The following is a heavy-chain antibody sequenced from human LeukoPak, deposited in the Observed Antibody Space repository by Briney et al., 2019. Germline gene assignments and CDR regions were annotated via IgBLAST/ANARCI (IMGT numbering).Heavy chain of an antibody. V-gene: IGHV3-23*01. D-gene: IGHD3-10*01. Sequence: GGSLRLSCAASGFAFSSYAMSWVRRPPGKGLEWVSVISRRDDYTYYADSVKGRFIISRDNSKNTLYLQMNTLRAEDTAVYYCANDYRSGSFHDFWGQGTLVTVSS. CDR3: ANDYRSGSFHDF. J-gene: IGHJ4*02. CDR1: GFAFSSYA. CDR2: ISRRDDYT.